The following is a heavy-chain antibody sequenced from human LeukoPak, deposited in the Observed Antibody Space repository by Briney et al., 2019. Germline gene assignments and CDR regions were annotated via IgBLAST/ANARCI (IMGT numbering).Heavy chain of an antibody. CDR2: IYTSGST. V-gene: IGHV4-4*07. J-gene: IGHJ6*03. CDR1: GGSISNYY. Sequence: SETLSLTCTVSGGSISNYYWSWIRQPAGKGLEWIGRIYTSGSTNYNPSLKSRVTISVDKSKNQFSLKLSSVTAAGTAVYYCAREAVYSRSSLDYYYYYMDVWGKGTTVTVSS. D-gene: IGHD6-6*01. CDR3: AREAVYSRSSLDYYYYYMDV.